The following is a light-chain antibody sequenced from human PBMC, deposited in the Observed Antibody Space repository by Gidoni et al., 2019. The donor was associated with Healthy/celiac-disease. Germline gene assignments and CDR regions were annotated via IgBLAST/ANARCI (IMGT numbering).Light chain of an antibody. V-gene: IGKV1-39*01. CDR2: AAS. CDR1: QSISSY. J-gene: IGKJ1*01. Sequence: ASVGDRVTITCRASQSISSYLNWYQQKPGKAPKLLIYAASSLQSGVPSRFSGSGSGTDFTLTISSLQPEDFATYYCQQSYSTPWTFXQXTKVEIK. CDR3: QQSYSTPWT.